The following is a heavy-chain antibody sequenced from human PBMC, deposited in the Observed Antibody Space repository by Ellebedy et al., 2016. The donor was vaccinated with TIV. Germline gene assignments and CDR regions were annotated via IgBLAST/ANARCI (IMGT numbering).Heavy chain of an antibody. CDR3: ARGGDYALVDY. J-gene: IGHJ4*02. D-gene: IGHD4-17*01. Sequence: SETLSLTCSVSGYSISSGYYWGWIRPPPGKGLEWIGYIYYSGSANYNPSLKSRVTISVDTSKNQFSLKLSPVTAADTAVYYCARGGDYALVDYWGQGTLVTVSS. V-gene: IGHV4-38-2*02. CDR1: GYSISSGYY. CDR2: IYYSGSA.